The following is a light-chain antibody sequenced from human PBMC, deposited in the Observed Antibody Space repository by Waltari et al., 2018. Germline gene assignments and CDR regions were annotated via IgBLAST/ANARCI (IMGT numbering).Light chain of an antibody. J-gene: IGKJ1*01. CDR3: QNHERLPAM. Sequence: EIVLTQSPGTLSLSPGERATLSCRARQSISRYLAWYQQKPGQAPMILIYAASSRATGIPDRFSGSGSGTDFSLTISRLEPEDFAVYYCQNHERLPAMFGQGTKVEIK. CDR2: AAS. CDR1: QSISRY. V-gene: IGKV3-20*01.